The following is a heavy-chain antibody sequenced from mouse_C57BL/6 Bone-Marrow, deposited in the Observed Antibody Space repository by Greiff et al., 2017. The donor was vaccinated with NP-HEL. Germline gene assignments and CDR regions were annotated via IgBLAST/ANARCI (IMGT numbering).Heavy chain of an antibody. CDR2: IDPENGDT. J-gene: IGHJ3*01. D-gene: IGHD2-1*01. V-gene: IGHV14-4*01. CDR1: GFNIKDDY. Sequence: VQLQQSGAELVRPGASVKLSCTASGFNIKDDYMHWVKQRPEQGLEWIGWIDPENGDTEYASKFQGKATITADTSSNTAYLQLSSLTSEDTAGYYCSLYGNPFAYWGQGTLVTVSA. CDR3: SLYGNPFAY.